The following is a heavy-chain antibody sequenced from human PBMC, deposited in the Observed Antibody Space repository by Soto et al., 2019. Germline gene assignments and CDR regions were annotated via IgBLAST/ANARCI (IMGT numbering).Heavy chain of an antibody. CDR2: IYSGGGT. CDR1: GFIFEDHG. CDR3: AVLHLGELSSHDAFDI. Sequence: GGSLRLSCAASGFIFEDHGMSWVRQAPGKGLEWVSVIYSGGGTYYADSVKGRFTISRHNSKNTLYLQMNSLRVEDTAVYYCAVLHLGELSSHDAFDIWGQGTMVTVSS. D-gene: IGHD3-16*02. V-gene: IGHV3-53*04. J-gene: IGHJ3*02.